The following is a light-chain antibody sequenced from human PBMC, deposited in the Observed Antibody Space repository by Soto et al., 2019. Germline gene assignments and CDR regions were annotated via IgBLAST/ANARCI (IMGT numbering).Light chain of an antibody. CDR2: GAS. J-gene: IGKJ1*01. CDR3: QQFGRT. Sequence: EIVLTQSPGTLSLSPGERATLSCMASQSISSNFVAWYQQRPGQAPRLLIYGASHRATGIPDKFRGSGSGTDFTLTISRLEPEDSAVYYCQQFGRTFGPGTKVEIK. V-gene: IGKV3-20*01. CDR1: QSISSNF.